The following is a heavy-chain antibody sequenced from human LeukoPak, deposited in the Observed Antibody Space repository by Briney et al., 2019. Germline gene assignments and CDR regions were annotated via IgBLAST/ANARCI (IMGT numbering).Heavy chain of an antibody. CDR1: GFTFTSYS. CDR3: ARDRLHYGEYEKTLDY. D-gene: IGHD4-17*01. CDR2: ISSSTYYI. J-gene: IGHJ4*02. V-gene: IGHV3-21*01. Sequence: GGSLRLSCAASGFTFTSYSMNWVRQAPGKGLEWVSSISSSTYYIYYGDSVKGRFTVSRDNAKKSVFLQMNSLRADDTAVYYCARDRLHYGEYEKTLDYWGQGTLVTVSS.